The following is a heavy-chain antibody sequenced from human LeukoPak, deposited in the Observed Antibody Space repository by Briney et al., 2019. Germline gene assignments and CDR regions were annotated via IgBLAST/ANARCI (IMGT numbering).Heavy chain of an antibody. J-gene: IGHJ4*02. Sequence: GGSLRLSCAASGFTFSSYAMSWVRQAPGKGLEWVSAISGSGGSTYYADSVRGRFTISRDNSKNTLYLQMNSLRAEDTAVYYCAKSNYRYSSGWDNFDYWGQGTLVTVSS. CDR1: GFTFSSYA. D-gene: IGHD6-19*01. V-gene: IGHV3-23*01. CDR3: AKSNYRYSSGWDNFDY. CDR2: ISGSGGST.